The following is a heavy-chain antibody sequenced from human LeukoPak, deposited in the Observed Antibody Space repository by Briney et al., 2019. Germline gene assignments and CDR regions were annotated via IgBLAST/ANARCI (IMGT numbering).Heavy chain of an antibody. Sequence: ASVKVSCKASGYTFTSYDINWVRQATGQGLEWMGWMNPNSGNTGYAQKFQGRVTMTRNTSISTAYMELSSLRSEDTAVYYCARGAPEYSSSWYSYYYYYGMDVWGQGTTVTVSS. CDR2: MNPNSGNT. D-gene: IGHD6-13*01. CDR1: GYTFTSYD. CDR3: ARGAPEYSSSWYSYYYYYGMDV. V-gene: IGHV1-8*01. J-gene: IGHJ6*02.